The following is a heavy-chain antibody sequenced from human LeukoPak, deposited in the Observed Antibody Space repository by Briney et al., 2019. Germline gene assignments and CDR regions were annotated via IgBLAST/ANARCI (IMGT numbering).Heavy chain of an antibody. D-gene: IGHD3-3*01. CDR1: GGSISSYY. CDR3: ARLIFEDKYYYYYGMDV. Sequence: SETLSLTCTVSGGSISSYYWSWIRQPPGKGLEGIGYIYYSGSTNYNPPLKSRVTISVDTSKNQFSLKLSSVTAADTAVYYCARLIFEDKYYYYYGMDVWGQGTTVTVSS. CDR2: IYYSGST. V-gene: IGHV4-59*08. J-gene: IGHJ6*02.